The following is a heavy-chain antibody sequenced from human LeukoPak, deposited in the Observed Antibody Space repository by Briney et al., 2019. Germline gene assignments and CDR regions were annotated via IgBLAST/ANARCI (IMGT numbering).Heavy chain of an antibody. V-gene: IGHV4-39*01. CDR1: GGPISSSSAY. D-gene: IGHD5-18*01. CDR2: IYYSKNT. CDR3: VSPRGFSYGYFDY. J-gene: IGHJ4*02. Sequence: PSETLSLTCTVSGGPISSSSAYWGWIRQPPGKGLEWIGSIYYSKNTYYNPSLQSRVTTSADTSKNQFSLTLGSVSATDTAVYYCVSPRGFSYGYFDYWGQGTLVTVSS.